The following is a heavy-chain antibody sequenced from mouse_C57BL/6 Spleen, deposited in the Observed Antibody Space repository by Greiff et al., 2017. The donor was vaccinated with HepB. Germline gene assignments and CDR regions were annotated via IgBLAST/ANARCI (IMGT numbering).Heavy chain of an antibody. CDR3: ARDPGYYWYFDV. Sequence: EVQLVESEGGLVQPGSSMKLSCTASGFTFSDYYMAWVRQVPEKGLEWVANINYDGSSTYYLDSLKSRFIISRDNAKNILYLQMSSLKSEDTATYYCARDPGYYWYFDVWGTGTTVTVSS. CDR1: GFTFSDYY. V-gene: IGHV5-16*01. J-gene: IGHJ1*03. CDR2: INYDGSST.